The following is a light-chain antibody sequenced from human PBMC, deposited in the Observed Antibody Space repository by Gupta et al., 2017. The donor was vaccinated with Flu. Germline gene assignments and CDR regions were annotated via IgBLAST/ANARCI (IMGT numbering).Light chain of an antibody. V-gene: IGLV2-14*03. J-gene: IGLJ2*01. CDR2: DVT. CDR3: SSYTGITTI. Sequence: TSSDVGDYEYVSWYQQHPGKAPKLMIYDVTKRPSGVSDRFSGSKSETTASLTISGLQPEDEADYFCSSYTGITTIFGGGTKLTVL. CDR1: SSDVGDYEY.